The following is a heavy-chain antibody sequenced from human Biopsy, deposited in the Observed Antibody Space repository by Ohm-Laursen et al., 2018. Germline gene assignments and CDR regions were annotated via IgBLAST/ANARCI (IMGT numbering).Heavy chain of an antibody. J-gene: IGHJ3*01. CDR2: IYNDVST. CDR3: ARGYAGLYEAFDF. V-gene: IGHV4-59*01. Sequence: TLSLTCTVSGDSISSYDWSWIRQPPGKGLEGIGNIYNDVSTKYNPSLRSRVTISADKSTNQFSLKLRSVTAADTAVYYCARGYAGLYEAFDFWGQGTVVTVAS. CDR1: GDSISSYD. D-gene: IGHD5-18*01.